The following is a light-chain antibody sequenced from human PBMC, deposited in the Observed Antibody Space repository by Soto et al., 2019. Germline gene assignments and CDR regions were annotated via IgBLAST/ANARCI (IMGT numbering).Light chain of an antibody. CDR2: HNN. Sequence: QSVLTQPPSVSGAPGQRVTISCTGSSSNIGAGYDVHWYQQLPGTAPKLLIQHNNQRPSGVPDQFSGSKSGASASLAISGLRSADEANYYCAAWDDSLSGPVFGGGTKLTVL. J-gene: IGLJ3*02. CDR3: AAWDDSLSGPV. V-gene: IGLV1-47*02. CDR1: SSNIGAGYD.